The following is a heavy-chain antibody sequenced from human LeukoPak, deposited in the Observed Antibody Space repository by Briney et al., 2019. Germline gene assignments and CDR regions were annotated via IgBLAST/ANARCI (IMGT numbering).Heavy chain of an antibody. CDR2: MNPNSGNT. J-gene: IGHJ5*02. Sequence: ASVKVSCKASGYTFTSYDINWVRQATGQGLEWMGWMNPNSGNTGYAQKFQGRVTMTRNTSISTAYMELSSLRSEDTAVYYCARGRSYDSSGYYYEHNWFDPWGQGTLVTVSS. CDR3: ARGRSYDSSGYYYEHNWFDP. V-gene: IGHV1-8*01. CDR1: GYTFTSYD. D-gene: IGHD3-22*01.